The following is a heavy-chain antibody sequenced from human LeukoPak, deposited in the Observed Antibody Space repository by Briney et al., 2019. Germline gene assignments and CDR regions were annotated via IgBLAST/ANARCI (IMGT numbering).Heavy chain of an antibody. CDR2: IYYSGST. CDR3: ARALQPGVYAFDI. V-gene: IGHV4-59*01. D-gene: IGHD6-13*01. CDR1: GVSISSYY. Sequence: PSETLSLTCTVSGVSISSYYWTWIRQPPGEGLEWIGYIYYSGSTNCNPSLKSRVTILVDTSKNQFSLKLSSVTAADTAVYYCARALQPGVYAFDIWGQGTMVTVSS. J-gene: IGHJ3*02.